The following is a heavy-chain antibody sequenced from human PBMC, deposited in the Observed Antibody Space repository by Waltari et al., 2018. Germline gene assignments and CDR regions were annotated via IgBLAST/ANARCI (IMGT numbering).Heavy chain of an antibody. CDR3: ANDLEGSGSNYFFDN. J-gene: IGHJ4*02. Sequence: QVQLVESGGGEVQPGTSLRLSCAASGFIFNTYAMHWVRQAPGKGLELVAVISDDGNIKYYADSVKGRFTISRDNSKNTLFLQMSSLRAEDTAVYYCANDLEGSGSNYFFDNWGQGTLVTVSS. V-gene: IGHV3-30*18. D-gene: IGHD1-26*01. CDR2: ISDDGNIK. CDR1: GFIFNTYA.